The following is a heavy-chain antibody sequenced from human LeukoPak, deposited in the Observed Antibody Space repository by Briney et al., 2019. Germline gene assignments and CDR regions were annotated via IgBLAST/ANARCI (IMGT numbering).Heavy chain of an antibody. CDR2: MNQDGREK. J-gene: IGHJ4*02. D-gene: IGHD4-11*01. V-gene: IGHV3-7*01. Sequence: GGSLRLSCAASGFTFRHYWMSWVRQAPGKGLEWVANMNQDGREKYYVDSVKGRFTISRDNAKNSLYLQMNSLRAEDTAVYYCARGTGSNYTLGYWGQGTLVTVSS. CDR1: GFTFRHYW. CDR3: ARGTGSNYTLGY.